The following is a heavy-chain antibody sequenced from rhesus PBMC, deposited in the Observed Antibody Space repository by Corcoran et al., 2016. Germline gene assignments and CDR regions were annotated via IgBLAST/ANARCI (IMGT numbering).Heavy chain of an antibody. J-gene: IGHJ4*01. D-gene: IGHD6-31*01. V-gene: IGHV4-173*01. CDR2: TSGSGGCT. CDR1: GGAISSNY. Sequence: QLQPQESGPGLVKPSETLPPTCAAPGGAISSNYWSWSRKPPGKGLEWIGRTSGSGGCTDYNPSLKSRVTISTDTSKNQFSLKLSSMTAADTAVYYCARAWAAARFDYWGQGVLVTVSS. CDR3: ARAWAAARFDY.